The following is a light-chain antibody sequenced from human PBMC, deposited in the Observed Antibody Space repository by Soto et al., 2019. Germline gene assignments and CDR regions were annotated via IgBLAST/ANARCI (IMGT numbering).Light chain of an antibody. Sequence: QSVLTQSPSASASLGASVKLTCTLSSGHSSYVIAWHQQQPEKGPRFLMKVNSDGSHNRGDGIPDRFSGSSSGAERYLTISSLQSDDEGDYYCQTWGTAIVVFGGGTKVTVL. CDR3: QTWGTAIVV. J-gene: IGLJ3*02. CDR2: VNSDGSH. V-gene: IGLV4-69*01. CDR1: SGHSSYV.